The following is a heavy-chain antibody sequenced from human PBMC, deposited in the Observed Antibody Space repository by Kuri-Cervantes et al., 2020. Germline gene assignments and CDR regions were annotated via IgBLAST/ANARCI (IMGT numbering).Heavy chain of an antibody. CDR3: ARGLGSGYYIPGFDY. CDR1: GGSISSSSYY. D-gene: IGHD3-3*01. V-gene: IGHV4-39*01. CDR2: IYSSGST. J-gene: IGHJ4*02. Sequence: GSLRLSCAVSGGSISSSSYYWGWIRQPPGMGLEWIGSIYSSGSTYYNPSLKSRVTISVDTSKNQFSLKLTSVTAADTAVYYCARGLGSGYYIPGFDYWGQGTLVTVSS.